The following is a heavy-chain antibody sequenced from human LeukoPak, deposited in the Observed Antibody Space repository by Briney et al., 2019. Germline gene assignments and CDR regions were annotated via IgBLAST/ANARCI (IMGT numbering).Heavy chain of an antibody. CDR2: ISSSSSYT. CDR3: ARNRNYRSVDESVNYFDY. D-gene: IGHD6-19*01. CDR1: GFPFSDYY. J-gene: IGHJ4*01. V-gene: IGHV3-11*03. Sequence: GGSQSLLRAASGFPFSDYYMSWIRQAPGKGLEWVSYISSSSSYTNYADSVKGRFTISRDNDKNSLYLQMNSLRAEDTAVYYCARNRNYRSVDESVNYFDYWGEPWLVSVSS.